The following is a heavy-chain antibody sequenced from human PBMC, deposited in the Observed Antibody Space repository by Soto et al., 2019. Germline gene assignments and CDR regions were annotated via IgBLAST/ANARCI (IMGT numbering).Heavy chain of an antibody. CDR2: IIPIFGTA. CDR1: GGTFSSYA. Sequence: QVQLVQSGAEVKTPGSSVKVSCKASGGTFSSYAISWVRQAPGQGLEWMGGIIPIFGTANYAQKFQGRVTITADESTSTAYMELSSLRSEDTAVYYCARATYYYDSSGYSYAFDIWGQGTMVTVSS. J-gene: IGHJ3*02. D-gene: IGHD3-22*01. CDR3: ARATYYYDSSGYSYAFDI. V-gene: IGHV1-69*01.